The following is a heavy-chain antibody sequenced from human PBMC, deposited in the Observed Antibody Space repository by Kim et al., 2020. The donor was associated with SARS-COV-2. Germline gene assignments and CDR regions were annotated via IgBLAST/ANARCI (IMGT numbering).Heavy chain of an antibody. CDR1: GFTFSSYG. CDR2: ISYDGSNK. Sequence: GGSLRLSCAASGFTFSSYGMHWVRQAPGKGLEWVAGISYDGSNKYYADSVKGRFTISRDNSKNTLYLQMNSLRAEDTAVYYCAKEMNVYYDILTGYLPPYYVYGMDVWGQGTTVTVSS. V-gene: IGHV3-30*18. CDR3: AKEMNVYYDILTGYLPPYYVYGMDV. J-gene: IGHJ6*02. D-gene: IGHD3-9*01.